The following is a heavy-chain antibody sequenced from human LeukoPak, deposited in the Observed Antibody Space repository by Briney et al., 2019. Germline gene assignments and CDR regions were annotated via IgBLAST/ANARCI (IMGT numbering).Heavy chain of an antibody. CDR3: AKARYSSGWYSYAFDI. V-gene: IGHV3-23*01. CDR2: IRGSGAST. D-gene: IGHD6-19*01. J-gene: IGHJ3*02. Sequence: GGSLRLSCAASGFTFSSYGMSWVRQAPGKGLEWVSAIRGSGASTYYADSVKGRFTISRDNSKNTLYLEMNNLRAEDTAVYYCAKARYSSGWYSYAFDIWGQGTMVTVSS. CDR1: GFTFSSYG.